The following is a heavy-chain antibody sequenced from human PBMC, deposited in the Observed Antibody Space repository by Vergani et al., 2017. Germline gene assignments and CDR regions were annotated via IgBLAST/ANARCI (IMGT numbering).Heavy chain of an antibody. J-gene: IGHJ4*02. D-gene: IGHD3/OR15-3a*01. V-gene: IGHV1-2*02. CDR1: GYTFTGHY. Sequence: QVQLVQSGAEVKKPGASVKVSCKASGYTFTGHYINWVRQAPGQGLEWMGWINPNSGETNHAQKFQGRVTMTRDTSIITAFMDLNSLTSDDPAVYYCARSLDGLWTNFWGQGTLVTVSS. CDR2: INPNSGET. CDR3: ARSLDGLWTNF.